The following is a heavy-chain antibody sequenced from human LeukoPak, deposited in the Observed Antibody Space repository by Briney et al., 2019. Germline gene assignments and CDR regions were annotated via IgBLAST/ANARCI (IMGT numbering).Heavy chain of an antibody. J-gene: IGHJ6*02. D-gene: IGHD3-9*01. V-gene: IGHV3-30*02. CDR2: IWYDGSNK. CDR1: GFTFSSYG. CDR3: AKDRTVTGYLFYYYYGMDV. Sequence: GGSLRLSCAASGFTFSSYGMHWVRQAPGKGLEWVAVIWYDGSNKYYADSVKGRFTISRDNSKNTLYLQMNSLRAEDTAVYYCAKDRTVTGYLFYYYYGMDVWGQGTTVTVSS.